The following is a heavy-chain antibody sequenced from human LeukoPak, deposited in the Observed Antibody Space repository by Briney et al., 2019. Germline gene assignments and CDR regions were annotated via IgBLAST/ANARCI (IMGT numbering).Heavy chain of an antibody. CDR1: GFTFRNYA. D-gene: IGHD6-13*01. CDR3: ARIGYSTSWANFDY. CDR2: ISGSGDST. J-gene: IGHJ4*02. V-gene: IGHV3-23*01. Sequence: GGSLRLSCAASGFTFRNYAMSWVRQAPGKGLEWVSAISGSGDSTYYADLVKGRFTISRDNSKNTLYLQMDSLRAEDTALYYCARIGYSTSWANFDYWGQGTLVTVSS.